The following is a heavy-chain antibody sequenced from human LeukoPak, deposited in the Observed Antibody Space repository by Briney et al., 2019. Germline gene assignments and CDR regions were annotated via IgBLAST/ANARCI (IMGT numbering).Heavy chain of an antibody. CDR1: GFTFDDYA. D-gene: IGHD3/OR15-3a*01. J-gene: IGHJ4*02. Sequence: PGRSLRLSCAASGFTFDDYAMHWVRQTPGKGLEWVSGISWNSGRIGYADSVKGRFTISRDNAKNSLYLQMNSLRTEDTALYYCAMSFSGLVGFDYWGQGTLVTVSS. CDR3: AMSFSGLVGFDY. CDR2: ISWNSGRI. V-gene: IGHV3-9*01.